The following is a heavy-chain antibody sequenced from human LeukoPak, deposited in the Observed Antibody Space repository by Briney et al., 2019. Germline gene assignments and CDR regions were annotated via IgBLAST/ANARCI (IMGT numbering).Heavy chain of an antibody. J-gene: IGHJ4*02. V-gene: IGHV3-7*01. D-gene: IGHD4-17*01. CDR1: GFTFSSYW. CDR2: IKQDGSEK. Sequence: GGSLRLSCAASGFTFSSYWMSWVRQAPGKGLEWVANIKQDGSEKYYVDSVKGRFTISRDNAKNSLYLQMNSLRAEATAVYYCARDDTVTTRVGFIDWGQGTLVTVSS. CDR3: ARDDTVTTRVGFID.